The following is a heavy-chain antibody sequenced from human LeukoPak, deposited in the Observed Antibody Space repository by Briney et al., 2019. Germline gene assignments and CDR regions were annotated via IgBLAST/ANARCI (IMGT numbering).Heavy chain of an antibody. CDR2: ISSSGSTI. V-gene: IGHV3-11*04. CDR1: GFTFSDYY. J-gene: IGHJ6*03. D-gene: IGHD2-15*01. CDR3: ARVKDNYYYYMDV. Sequence: GGSLRLSCAASGFTFSDYYMSWIRQAPGKGLEWVSYISSSGSTIYYADSVKGRFTISRDNAKNSLYLQMNSLKAEDTAVYYCARVKDNYYYYMDVWGKGTTVTVSS.